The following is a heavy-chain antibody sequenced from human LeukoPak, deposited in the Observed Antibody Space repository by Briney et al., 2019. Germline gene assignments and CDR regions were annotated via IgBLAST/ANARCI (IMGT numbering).Heavy chain of an antibody. CDR3: ARTSARGAQFDY. CDR1: GFTFSSYE. V-gene: IGHV3-48*03. D-gene: IGHD3-10*01. Sequence: GGSLRLSCAASGFTFSSYEMNWVRQAPGKGLEWVSYISSSGSTIYYADSVKGRFTISRDNAKNSLYLQMNSLRAEDTAVYYCARTSARGAQFDYWGQGTLVTVSS. CDR2: ISSSGSTI. J-gene: IGHJ4*02.